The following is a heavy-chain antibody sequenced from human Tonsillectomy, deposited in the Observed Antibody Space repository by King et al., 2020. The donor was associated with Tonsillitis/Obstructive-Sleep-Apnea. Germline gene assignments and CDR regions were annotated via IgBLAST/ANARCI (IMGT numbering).Heavy chain of an antibody. J-gene: IGHJ4*02. V-gene: IGHV4-59*01. D-gene: IGHD4-23*01. CDR2: IYYSGRT. CDR1: GGSISSYY. CDR3: ARGEYGGNFLHFDY. Sequence: VQLQESGPGLVKPSETLSLTCTVSGGSISSYYWSWIRPPPGKGLAWIGYIYYSGRTNYNPSLKSRVTISVDTYKNQFSLKLSSVTAADTAVYYCARGEYGGNFLHFDYWGQGTLVTVSS.